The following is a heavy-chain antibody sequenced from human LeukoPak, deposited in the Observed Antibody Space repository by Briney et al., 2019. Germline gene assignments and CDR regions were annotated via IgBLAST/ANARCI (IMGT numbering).Heavy chain of an antibody. V-gene: IGHV3-7*01. CDR2: IKQDGSEK. Sequence: GGSLRLSCAASGFTFSNYWMYWVRQAPGKGLEWVANIKQDGSEKYYVDSVKGRFTISRDNAKNSLYLQMNSLRAEDTAVYYCARGRLRLSYYDYWGQGTLVTVSS. J-gene: IGHJ4*02. CDR3: ARGRLRLSYYDY. CDR1: GFTFSNYW. D-gene: IGHD1-26*01.